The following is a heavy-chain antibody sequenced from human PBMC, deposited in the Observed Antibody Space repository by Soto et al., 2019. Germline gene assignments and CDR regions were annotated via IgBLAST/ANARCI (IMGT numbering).Heavy chain of an antibody. J-gene: IGHJ6*02. CDR2: ISGSGGST. V-gene: IGHV3-23*01. Sequence: GRSLRLSCAASGFTFGSYAMSWVRKAPGKGLEWVSTISGSGGSTYYADSVKGRFTISRDNSKNTLYLQMNYLRAEDTAVYYCARDLPNYYDSSGKYYYYGMDVWGQGTTVTVSS. D-gene: IGHD3-22*01. CDR3: ARDLPNYYDSSGKYYYYGMDV. CDR1: GFTFGSYA.